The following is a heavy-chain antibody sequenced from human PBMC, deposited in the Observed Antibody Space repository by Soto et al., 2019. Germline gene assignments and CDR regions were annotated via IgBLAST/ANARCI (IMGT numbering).Heavy chain of an antibody. CDR2: ISSSSSYT. D-gene: IGHD3-3*01. J-gene: IGHJ5*02. CDR1: GFIFSRYE. V-gene: IGHV3-21*05. CDR3: ARVWYYDFWSGYSNWFDP. Sequence: GGSLRLSCAASGFIFSRYEMNWVRQAPGKGLEWVSYISSSSSYTNYADSVKGRFTISRDNAKNSLYLQMNSLRAEDTAVYYCARVWYYDFWSGYSNWFDPWGQGTLVTVSS.